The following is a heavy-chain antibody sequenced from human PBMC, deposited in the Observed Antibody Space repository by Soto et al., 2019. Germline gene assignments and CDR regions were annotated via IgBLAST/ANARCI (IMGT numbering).Heavy chain of an antibody. Sequence: GGSLRLSCAASGFTFSSYGMHWVRQAPGKGLEWVAVISYDGSNKYYADSVKGRFTISRDNSKNTLYLQMNSLRAEDTAVYYCAKDGGSIVVVPAAPDYWGQGTLVNVS. D-gene: IGHD2-2*01. CDR2: ISYDGSNK. V-gene: IGHV3-30*18. CDR1: GFTFSSYG. J-gene: IGHJ4*02. CDR3: AKDGGSIVVVPAAPDY.